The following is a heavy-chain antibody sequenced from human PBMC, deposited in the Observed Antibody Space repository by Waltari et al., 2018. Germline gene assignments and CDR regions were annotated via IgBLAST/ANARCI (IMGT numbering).Heavy chain of an antibody. CDR3: ARHSLVGGSSWYTAYFDY. J-gene: IGHJ4*02. V-gene: IGHV4-59*01. CDR2: IYYSGST. D-gene: IGHD6-13*01. CDR1: GGSISSYY. Sequence: QVQLQESGPGLVKPSETLSLTCTVSGGSISSYYWSWIRQPPGKGLEWIGYIYYSGSTNYKPSLKSRVTISVDTSKNQFSLKLSSVTAADTAVYYCARHSLVGGSSWYTAYFDYWGQGTLVTVSS.